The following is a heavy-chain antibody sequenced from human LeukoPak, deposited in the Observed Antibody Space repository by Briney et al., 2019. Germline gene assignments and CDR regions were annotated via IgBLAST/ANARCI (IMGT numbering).Heavy chain of an antibody. V-gene: IGHV4-4*07. J-gene: IGHJ4*02. Sequence: KLSETLSLTCNISGASLKTFYWTWIRQPAGKGLEWIGRISTTGSPNYNAYLKSRLSISMDTSRSQFSLKLSSVTAADTAVCYCAREAGISRPLDYWGQGTLVTVSS. CDR2: ISTTGSP. CDR3: AREAGISRPLDY. CDR1: GASLKTFY.